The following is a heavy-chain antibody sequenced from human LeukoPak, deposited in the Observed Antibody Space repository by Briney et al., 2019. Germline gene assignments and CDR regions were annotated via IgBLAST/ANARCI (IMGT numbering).Heavy chain of an antibody. CDR1: GGTFSSYA. Sequence: SVKVSCKASGGTFSSYAISWVRQAPGRGLEWMGGIIPIFGTANYAQKFQGRVTITADESTSTAYMELSSLRSEDTAVYYCARVVGMGWSGYSSPHDAFDIWGQGTMVTVSS. J-gene: IGHJ3*02. V-gene: IGHV1-69*01. D-gene: IGHD3-3*01. CDR3: ARVVGMGWSGYSSPHDAFDI. CDR2: IIPIFGTA.